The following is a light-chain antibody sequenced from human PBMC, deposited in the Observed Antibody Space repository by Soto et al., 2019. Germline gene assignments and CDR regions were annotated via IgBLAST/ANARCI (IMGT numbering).Light chain of an antibody. J-gene: IGKJ1*01. CDR2: GTS. CDR1: QSVGNN. V-gene: IGKV3-15*01. CDR3: QQYSDWPRT. Sequence: EILMTQSPATLSVSPGEGATLSCRASQSVGNNLAWYQQIPGQAPRLVMFGTSTRATGIPARFSGGGSGTEFTLTISSLQSEDLAVYYCQQYSDWPRTFGQGTKVEIK.